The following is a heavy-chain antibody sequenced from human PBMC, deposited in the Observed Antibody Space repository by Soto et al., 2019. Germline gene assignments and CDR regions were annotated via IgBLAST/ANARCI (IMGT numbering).Heavy chain of an antibody. Sequence: PGGSLRLSCAASGFTFSGYSVNWVRQAPGKGLEWVSYISSGSKTIYYAESVNGRFTVSRDNARNSQYLQMNSLRDEDTAVYYCVREDILGVRSFDYWGQGTLVTVSS. V-gene: IGHV3-48*02. D-gene: IGHD3-9*01. CDR2: ISSGSKTI. CDR1: GFTFSGYS. J-gene: IGHJ4*02. CDR3: VREDILGVRSFDY.